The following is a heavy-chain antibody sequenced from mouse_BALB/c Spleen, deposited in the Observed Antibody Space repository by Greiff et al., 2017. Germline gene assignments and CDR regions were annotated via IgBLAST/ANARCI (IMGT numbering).Heavy chain of an antibody. CDR1: GYTFSSYW. V-gene: IGHV1-9*01. CDR3: ARRWLLRPYYFDY. D-gene: IGHD2-3*01. J-gene: IGHJ2*01. Sequence: VQLQESGAELMKPGASVKISCKATGYTFSSYWIEWVKQRPGHGLEWIGEILPGSGSTNYNEKFKGKATFTADTSSNTAYMQLSSLTSEDSAVYYCARRWLLRPYYFDYWGQGTTLTVSS. CDR2: ILPGSGST.